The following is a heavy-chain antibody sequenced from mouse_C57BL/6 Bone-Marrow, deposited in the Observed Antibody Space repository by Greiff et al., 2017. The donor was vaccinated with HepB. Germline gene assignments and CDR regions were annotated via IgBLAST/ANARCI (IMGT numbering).Heavy chain of an antibody. D-gene: IGHD1-1*01. CDR1: GFTFSSYT. CDR2: ISGGGGNT. V-gene: IGHV5-9*01. CDR3: ARRPLLAHITTPVATREGYFDV. Sequence: EVKLVESGGGLVKPGGSLKLSCAASGFTFSSYTMSWVRQTPEKRLEWVATISGGGGNTYYPDSVKGRFTISRDNAKNTLYLQMSSLRSEDTALYYCARRPLLAHITTPVATREGYFDVWGTGTTVTVSS. J-gene: IGHJ1*03.